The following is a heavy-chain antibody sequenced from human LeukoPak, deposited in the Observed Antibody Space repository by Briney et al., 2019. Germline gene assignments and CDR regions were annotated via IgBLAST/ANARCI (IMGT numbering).Heavy chain of an antibody. J-gene: IGHJ5*02. CDR3: AKYYHDSSGYSNWFDP. CDR2: MYYSGST. CDR1: GGSITSGGSY. V-gene: IGHV4-31*03. Sequence: PSQTLSLTCTVSGGSITSGGSYWSWIRQHPGKVLEWIGHMYYSGSTYYNPSLKSRVSISVDTSKNQFSLKLSSVTAADPAVYYCAKYYHDSSGYSNWFDPWGQGTLVTVSP. D-gene: IGHD3-22*01.